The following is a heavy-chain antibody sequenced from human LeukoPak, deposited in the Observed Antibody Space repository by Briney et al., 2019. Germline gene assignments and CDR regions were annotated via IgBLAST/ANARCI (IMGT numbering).Heavy chain of an antibody. J-gene: IGHJ4*02. Sequence: ASVKVSCKASGYTFTSYGISWVRQAPGQGLEWMGIINPSGGSTSYAQKFQGRVTMTRDTSTSTVYMELSRLRSEDTAVYYCARDTGSSWSRSFDYWGQGTLVTVSS. D-gene: IGHD6-13*01. CDR2: INPSGGST. V-gene: IGHV1-46*01. CDR1: GYTFTSYG. CDR3: ARDTGSSWSRSFDY.